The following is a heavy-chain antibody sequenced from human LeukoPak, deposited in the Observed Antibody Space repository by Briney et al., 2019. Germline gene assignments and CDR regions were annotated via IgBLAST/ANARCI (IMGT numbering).Heavy chain of an antibody. Sequence: SSVNVSFKAAGCTFSSYAINWVREAPGQGREWVGGIVPMFDTADYAQRFQGTVTITTDESTSTVYMDLSSLTSEDTAVYYCAEGESTGSYYEGYWGRGTLVTVPS. D-gene: IGHD1-26*01. CDR3: AEGESTGSYYEGY. V-gene: IGHV1-69*05. CDR2: IVPMFDTA. J-gene: IGHJ4*02. CDR1: GCTFSSYA.